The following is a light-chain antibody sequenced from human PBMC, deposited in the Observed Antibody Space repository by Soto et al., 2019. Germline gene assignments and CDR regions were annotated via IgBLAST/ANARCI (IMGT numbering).Light chain of an antibody. CDR1: SSDVGNYNL. CDR2: EDI. CDR3: CSYARSNFV. J-gene: IGLJ1*01. Sequence: QSALTQPASVSGSPGQSITISCTGTSSDVGNYNLVSWYQQHPGKAPKLMIYEDIERPSGVSDRFSGSNSGNTASLTISGLQAEDEADYYCCSYARSNFVFGTGTKLTVL. V-gene: IGLV2-23*01.